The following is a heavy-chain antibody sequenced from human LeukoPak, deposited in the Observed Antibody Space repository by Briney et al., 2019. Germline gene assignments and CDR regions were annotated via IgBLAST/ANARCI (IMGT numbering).Heavy chain of an antibody. CDR1: GVSISSGLYS. D-gene: IGHD2-2*01. V-gene: IGHV4-30-2*01. J-gene: IGHJ5*02. CDR3: ARLQYCSGTSCYWFDP. CDR2: IYHTGST. Sequence: SETLSLTCDVSGVSISSGLYSWSWIRQPLGKGLEWIGYIYHTGSTYYNPSLKSRVTISVDTSKNQFSLRLSSVTAADTAVYYCARLQYCSGTSCYWFDPWGQGTLVTVSS.